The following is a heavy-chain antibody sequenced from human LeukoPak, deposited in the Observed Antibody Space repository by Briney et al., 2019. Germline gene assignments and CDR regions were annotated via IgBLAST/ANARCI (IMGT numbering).Heavy chain of an antibody. CDR1: GFTFSNAW. J-gene: IGHJ6*02. D-gene: IGHD4-17*01. CDR3: TTGLLETTVTTYYYYGMDV. V-gene: IGHV3-15*01. Sequence: PGRSLRLSCAASGFTFSNAWMSWVRQAPGKGLEWVGRIKSKTDGGTTDYAAPVKGRFTISRDDSKNTLYLQMNSLKAEDTAVYYCTTGLLETTVTTYYYYGMDVWGQGTTVTVSS. CDR2: IKSKTDGGTT.